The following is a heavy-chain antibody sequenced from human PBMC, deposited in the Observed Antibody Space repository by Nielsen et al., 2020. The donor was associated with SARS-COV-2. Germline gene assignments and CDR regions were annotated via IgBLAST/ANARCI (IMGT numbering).Heavy chain of an antibody. CDR3: ARTTVTTAFDY. V-gene: IGHV4-30-4*01. CDR2: IYYSGST. D-gene: IGHD4-17*01. CDR1: GGFISSGDYY. J-gene: IGHJ4*02. Sequence: TLSLTCTVSGGFISSGDYYWNWVRQPPGKGLEWIGHIYYSGSTYYNPSLKSRVTISEDTSKNQFSLNLSSVTAADTAVYYCARTTVTTAFDYWGQGTLVTVSS.